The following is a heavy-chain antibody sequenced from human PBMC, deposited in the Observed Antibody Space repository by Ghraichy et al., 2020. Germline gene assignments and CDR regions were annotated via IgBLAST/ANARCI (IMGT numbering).Heavy chain of an antibody. CDR2: INHSGST. J-gene: IGHJ3*02. CDR1: GGSFSGYY. CDR3: ASRRKYYDFWAAPRRGAFDI. V-gene: IGHV4-34*01. Sequence: SETLSLTCAVYGGSFSGYYWSWIRQPPGKGLEWIGEINHSGSTNYNPSLKSRVTISVDTSKNQFSLKLSSVTAADTAVYYCASRRKYYDFWAAPRRGAFDIWGQGTVVTVSS. D-gene: IGHD3-3*01.